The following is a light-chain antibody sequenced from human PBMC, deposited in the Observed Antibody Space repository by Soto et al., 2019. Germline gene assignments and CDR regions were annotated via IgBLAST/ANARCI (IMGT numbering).Light chain of an antibody. CDR3: QQYYSYPVT. V-gene: IGKV1-8*01. CDR2: AAS. J-gene: IGKJ3*01. Sequence: AIRMTQSPSSFSASTGDRVTITCRASQGISSYLAWYQQKPGKAPKLLIYAASTLQSGVPSRFSGSGSGTDFTLTISCLQSEDFATYYCQQYYSYPVTCGPGTNVDI. CDR1: QGISSY.